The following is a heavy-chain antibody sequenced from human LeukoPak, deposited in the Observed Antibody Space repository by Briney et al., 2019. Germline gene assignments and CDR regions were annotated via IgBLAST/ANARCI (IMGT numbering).Heavy chain of an antibody. Sequence: PGGSLRLSCAASGFTFSDYYMSWIRQAPGRGLEWVSYISSSGSTIYYADSVKGRFTISRDNAKNSLYLQMNSLRAEDTAVYYCARLGIVGATSFDYWGQGTLVTVSS. CDR1: GFTFSDYY. CDR2: ISSSGSTI. V-gene: IGHV3-11*04. J-gene: IGHJ4*02. D-gene: IGHD1-26*01. CDR3: ARLGIVGATSFDY.